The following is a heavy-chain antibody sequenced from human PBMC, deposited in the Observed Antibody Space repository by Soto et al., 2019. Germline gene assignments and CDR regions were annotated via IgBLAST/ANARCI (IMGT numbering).Heavy chain of an antibody. CDR2: IDPSGHST. J-gene: IGHJ4*02. CDR3: AKDSWYFDL. D-gene: IGHD6-13*01. V-gene: IGHV3-74*01. Sequence: PGGTLRLSCGASGFVFTNFWMRWVRHVPGKGLVWVARIDPSGHSTNYAESVKGRFTISRDNAKNTVSLQMNSLRGEDTGVYYCAKDSWYFDLWSQGSQVTFSS. CDR1: GFVFTNFW.